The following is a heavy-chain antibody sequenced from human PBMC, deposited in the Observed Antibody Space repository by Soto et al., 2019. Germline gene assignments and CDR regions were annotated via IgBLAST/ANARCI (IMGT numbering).Heavy chain of an antibody. J-gene: IGHJ4*02. Sequence: GGSLRLSCAASGFTFNNYAINWVRQSPGKGLEWVSVISGSAGSTYYADSVKGRFTITRDNSKNTLYLQMSSLRAEDTAVYYCAKAGGAAGTVDYFDYWGQGTRVNVSS. CDR2: ISGSAGST. V-gene: IGHV3-23*01. CDR3: AKAGGAAGTVDYFDY. CDR1: GFTFNNYA. D-gene: IGHD6-13*01.